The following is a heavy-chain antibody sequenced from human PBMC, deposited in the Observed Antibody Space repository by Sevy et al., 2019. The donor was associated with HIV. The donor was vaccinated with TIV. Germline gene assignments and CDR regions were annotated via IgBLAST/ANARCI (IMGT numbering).Heavy chain of an antibody. J-gene: IGHJ6*02. Sequence: ASVKVSCKAYGYTFSDYYMHWVRQAPGQGLEWMGWIKPNRGGTNYEHKFQGRVTMTRDTSISTAYMELSSLRSDDTAIYYCARGMSAYLLANGMDVWGQGTTVTVSS. CDR1: GYTFSDYY. D-gene: IGHD3-3*01. CDR3: ARGMSAYLLANGMDV. CDR2: IKPNRGGT. V-gene: IGHV1-2*07.